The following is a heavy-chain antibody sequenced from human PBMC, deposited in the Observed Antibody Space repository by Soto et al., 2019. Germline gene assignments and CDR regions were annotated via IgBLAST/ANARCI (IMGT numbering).Heavy chain of an antibody. D-gene: IGHD6-13*01. CDR3: ARALYRIEAAGYVYFQH. Sequence: ASVKVSCKASGYTFTGYYMHWVRQAPGQGLEWMGWINPNSGGTNYAQKFQGWVTMTRDTSISTAYMELSRLRSDDTAVYYCARALYRIEAAGYVYFQHWGQGTLVTVSS. CDR1: GYTFTGYY. CDR2: INPNSGGT. V-gene: IGHV1-2*04. J-gene: IGHJ1*01.